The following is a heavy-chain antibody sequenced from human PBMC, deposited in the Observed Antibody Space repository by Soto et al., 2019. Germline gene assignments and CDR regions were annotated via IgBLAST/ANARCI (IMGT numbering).Heavy chain of an antibody. D-gene: IGHD7-27*01. V-gene: IGHV1-8*01. J-gene: IGHJ4*02. Sequence: QVQLVQSGAEVKKPGASVKVSCKTSGYTFTSYDINWVRQAAGQGLEWMGWMNPNNGNTGYAQKFQGRVTMTRDTSISTAYLELSSLRSEDTAVYYCAKNPAKTGDIEFLGQGSLVTVSS. CDR2: MNPNNGNT. CDR1: GYTFTSYD. CDR3: AKNPAKTGDIEF.